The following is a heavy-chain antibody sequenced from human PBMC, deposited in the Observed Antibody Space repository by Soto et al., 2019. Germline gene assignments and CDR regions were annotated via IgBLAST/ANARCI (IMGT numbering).Heavy chain of an antibody. D-gene: IGHD3-16*01. J-gene: IGHJ6*02. V-gene: IGHV3-23*01. CDR2: ISGSGGRT. Sequence: PGGSLRLSCAASGFSFSSYAMSWVRQAPGKGLEWVSGISGSGGRTYYADSVKGRFTISRDNSKNTLYLHMNSLRAEDTAVYYCGRGGWQGEGYLRAVWGQGTTVTVSS. CDR1: GFSFSSYA. CDR3: GRGGWQGEGYLRAV.